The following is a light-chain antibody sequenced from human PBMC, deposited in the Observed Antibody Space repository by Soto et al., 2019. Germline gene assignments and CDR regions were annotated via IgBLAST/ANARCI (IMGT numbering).Light chain of an antibody. CDR2: EVT. CDR3: SSFASSNIWV. V-gene: IGLV2-8*01. J-gene: IGLJ3*02. Sequence: QSVLTQPPSASASPGQSVTISCTGTSSDVGAYNYVSWYQQHAGKAPKLVIYEVTKRPSGVADRFSGSTSTNTASLTVSGLEADDEADYYCSSFASSNIWVFGGGTKLTVL. CDR1: SSDVGAYNY.